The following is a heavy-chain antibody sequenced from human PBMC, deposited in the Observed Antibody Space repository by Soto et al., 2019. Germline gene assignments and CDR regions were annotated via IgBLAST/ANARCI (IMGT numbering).Heavy chain of an antibody. CDR3: ATDIRAYYYGFHQEAVGGDAFDF. CDR2: ISWNSGSI. V-gene: IGHV3-9*01. CDR1: GFTFDDYA. Sequence: EVQLVESGGGLVQPGRSLRLSCAASGFTFDDYAMHWVRQAPGKGLEWVSGISWNSGSIGYADSVKGRFTISRDNAKNSLYLHMNSLRAEDTALYYCATDIRAYYYGFHQEAVGGDAFDFWGQWTMVTVSS. D-gene: IGHD3-10*01. J-gene: IGHJ3*01.